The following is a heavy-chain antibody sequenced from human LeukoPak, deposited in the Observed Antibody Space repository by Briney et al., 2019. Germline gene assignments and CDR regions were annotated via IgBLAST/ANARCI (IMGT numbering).Heavy chain of an antibody. CDR1: GFTFSSYE. CDR2: ISSSGSSI. Sequence: GGSLRLSCAASGFTFSSYEMNWVRQAPGKGLEWVSYISSSGSSIYYADSVKGRFTISRDNAKNSLYLQMNSLRAEDTAIYYCAREESDYLRGYFDYWGQGTLVTVSS. J-gene: IGHJ4*02. D-gene: IGHD4-17*01. V-gene: IGHV3-48*03. CDR3: AREESDYLRGYFDY.